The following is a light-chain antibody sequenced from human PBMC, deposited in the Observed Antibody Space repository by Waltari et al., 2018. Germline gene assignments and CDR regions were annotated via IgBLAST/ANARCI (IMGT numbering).Light chain of an antibody. J-gene: IGKJ4*01. CDR2: DAC. CDR3: QQRHDWPRN. V-gene: IGKV3-11*01. Sequence: EILLTQSPVTLSVSPGERATLSCKASQSVRSYLAWYQQKPGQAPRPLIYDACNRASGIPARFSGSGSGTDFTLTISNVEPEDFAVYYCQQRHDWPRNFGGGTKLEIK. CDR1: QSVRSY.